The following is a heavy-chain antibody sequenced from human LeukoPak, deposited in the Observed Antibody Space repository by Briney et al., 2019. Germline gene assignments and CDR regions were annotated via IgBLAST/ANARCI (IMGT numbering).Heavy chain of an antibody. CDR3: ARDPLYDYVWGSYHYPFRY. CDR2: ISAYNGNT. J-gene: IGHJ4*02. V-gene: IGHV1-18*04. CDR1: GYTFTSYG. Sequence: ASVKVSCKASGYTFTSYGISWVRQAPGQGLEWMGWISAYNGNTNYAQKLQGRVTMTTDTSTSTAYMELRSLRSDDTAVYYCARDPLYDYVWGSYHYPFRYWGQGTLVTVSS. D-gene: IGHD3-16*02.